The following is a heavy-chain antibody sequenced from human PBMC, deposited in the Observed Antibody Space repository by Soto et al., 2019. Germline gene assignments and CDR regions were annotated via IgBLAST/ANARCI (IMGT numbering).Heavy chain of an antibody. J-gene: IGHJ4*02. Sequence: EVRLLESGGGLVQPGGSLRLSCAASGFTFSSYAMSWVRQAPGKGLEWVSAIGGSDGNTYYADSAKGRFTISRDNSKNTLYLQMNGLRAEDTAVYYCAKDRSNAWYGVGFWGQGTLVTVSS. CDR2: IGGSDGNT. D-gene: IGHD6-19*01. CDR1: GFTFSSYA. V-gene: IGHV3-23*01. CDR3: AKDRSNAWYGVGF.